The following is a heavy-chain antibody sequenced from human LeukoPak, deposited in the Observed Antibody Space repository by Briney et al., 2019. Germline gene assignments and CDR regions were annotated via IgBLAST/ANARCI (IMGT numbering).Heavy chain of an antibody. CDR1: GFTVSSNY. V-gene: IGHV3-7*01. D-gene: IGHD6-13*01. J-gene: IGHJ4*02. CDR2: IKQDGSEK. Sequence: GGSLRLSCAASGFTVSSNYMSWVRQAPGKGLEWVASIKQDGSEKFYVDSVKGRFTISRDNAKNSLSLQMNSLRAEDTAVYYCARDRGYTSTWYDYWGQGTLVTVSS. CDR3: ARDRGYTSTWYDY.